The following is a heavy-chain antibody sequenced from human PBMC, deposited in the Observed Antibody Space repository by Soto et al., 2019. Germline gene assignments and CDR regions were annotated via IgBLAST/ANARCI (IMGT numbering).Heavy chain of an antibody. CDR2: IWDDGGNE. CDR1: GFSFSTYG. V-gene: IGHV3-33*01. J-gene: IGHJ6*03. Sequence: GGSLRLSCVESGFSFSTYGMHWVRQPPGKGLEWVAVIWDDGGNENFADSVKGRFTISRDNSKNTLDLQMTSLRAEDTAVYYCARGVGHYYYYMDLWGKGTTVTVSS. CDR3: ARGVGHYYYYMDL.